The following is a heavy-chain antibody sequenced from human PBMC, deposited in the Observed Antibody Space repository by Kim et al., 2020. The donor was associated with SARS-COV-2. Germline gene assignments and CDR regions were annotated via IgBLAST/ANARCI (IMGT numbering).Heavy chain of an antibody. CDR1: GFTFTSSA. J-gene: IGHJ6*02. V-gene: IGHV1-58*01. CDR2: IVVGSGNT. CDR3: AAGYSSSWLDYYGMDV. Sequence: SVKVSCKASGFTFTSSAVQWVRQARGQRLEWIGWIVVGSGNTNYAQKFQERVTITRDMSTSTAYMELSSLRSEDTAVYYCAAGYSSSWLDYYGMDVWGQGTTVTVSS. D-gene: IGHD6-13*01.